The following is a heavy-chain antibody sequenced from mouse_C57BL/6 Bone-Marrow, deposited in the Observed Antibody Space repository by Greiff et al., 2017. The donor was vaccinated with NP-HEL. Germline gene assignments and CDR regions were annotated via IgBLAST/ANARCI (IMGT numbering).Heavy chain of an antibody. CDR3: ARTDGNYPPMDY. J-gene: IGHJ4*01. CDR1: GFTFSDYG. D-gene: IGHD2-1*01. Sequence: EVMLVESGGGLVQPGGSLKLSCAASGFTFSDYGMAWVRQAPRKGPEWVAFISNLAYSIYYADTVTGRFTMSRENAKNTLYLEMSSLRSEDTAMYYCARTDGNYPPMDYWGQGTSVTVSS. V-gene: IGHV5-15*04. CDR2: ISNLAYSI.